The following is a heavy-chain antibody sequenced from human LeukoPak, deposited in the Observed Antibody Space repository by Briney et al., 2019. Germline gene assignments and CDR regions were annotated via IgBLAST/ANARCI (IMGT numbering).Heavy chain of an antibody. CDR2: IYYSGST. V-gene: IGHV4-59*01. J-gene: IGHJ4*02. D-gene: IGHD6-13*01. CDR1: GGSISSYY. Sequence: SETLSLTCTVSGGSISSYYWSWIRQPPGKGLEWIGYIYYSGSTNYNPSLKSRVTISVDTSKNQFSLKLSSVTAADTAVYYCARAASSWYIDYWGQGTPVTVSS. CDR3: ARAASSWYIDY.